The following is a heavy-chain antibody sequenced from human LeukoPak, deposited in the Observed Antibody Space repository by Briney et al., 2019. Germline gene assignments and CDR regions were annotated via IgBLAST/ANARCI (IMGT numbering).Heavy chain of an antibody. CDR1: GFTFGSYW. V-gene: IGHV3-74*01. D-gene: IGHD6-13*01. J-gene: IGHJ4*02. Sequence: GGSLRLSCSASGFTFGSYWMHWVRHAPGKEPVWVSSTNTDGSTTTYADSVKGRFTISRDNAKNTLYLQMNSLRVEETAVYYCARGSKYSSSWYIDYWGQGTLVTVSS. CDR3: ARGSKYSSSWYIDY. CDR2: TNTDGSTT.